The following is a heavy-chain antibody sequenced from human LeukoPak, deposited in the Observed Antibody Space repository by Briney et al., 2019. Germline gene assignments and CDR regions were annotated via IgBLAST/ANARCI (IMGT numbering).Heavy chain of an antibody. CDR3: ARLPVSRTDWFDP. V-gene: IGHV5-51*01. D-gene: IGHD6-19*01. CDR1: GYSFTSYW. Sequence: GESLKTSCKGSGYSFTSYWIGWVRQMPGKGLEWMGIIYPGDSDTRYSPSFQGQVTISADKSISTAYLHWSSLKASDTAIYYCARLPVSRTDWFDPWGQGTLVTVSS. J-gene: IGHJ5*02. CDR2: IYPGDSDT.